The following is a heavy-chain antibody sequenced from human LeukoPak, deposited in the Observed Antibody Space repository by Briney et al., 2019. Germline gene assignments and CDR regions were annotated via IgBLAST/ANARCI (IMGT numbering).Heavy chain of an antibody. Sequence: SETLSLTCTVSGGSISSYYWSWIRQPPGKGLEWIGYIYYSGSTNYNPSLKSRVTTSVDTSKNQFSLKLSSVTAADTAVYYCARQGYYYYYGMDVWGQGTTVTVSS. CDR3: ARQGYYYYYGMDV. CDR2: IYYSGST. J-gene: IGHJ6*02. V-gene: IGHV4-59*08. CDR1: GGSISSYY.